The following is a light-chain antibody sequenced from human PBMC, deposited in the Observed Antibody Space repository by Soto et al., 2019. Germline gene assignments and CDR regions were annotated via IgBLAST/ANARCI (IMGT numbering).Light chain of an antibody. Sequence: DIQMTQSPSSLSASVGDRVTITCRASQTISSYLNWYQQKPGKAPKLLIHAASSLQSGVPSRFSGSGSGTDFTLTISSLQPEDFATYYCQLSHSTPWTFGQGTKVEIK. CDR3: QLSHSTPWT. J-gene: IGKJ1*01. CDR1: QTISSY. CDR2: AAS. V-gene: IGKV1-39*01.